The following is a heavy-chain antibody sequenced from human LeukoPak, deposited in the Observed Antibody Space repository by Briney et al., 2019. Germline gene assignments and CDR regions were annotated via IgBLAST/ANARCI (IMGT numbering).Heavy chain of an antibody. CDR1: GFTYSGYA. CDR3: AKGGRGSGSYNYFDK. J-gene: IGHJ4*02. D-gene: IGHD3-10*01. CDR2: ISGSGGNT. V-gene: IGHV3-23*01. Sequence: GGSLRLSCAATGFTYSGYAMNWVRQAPGKRLEWVSGISGSGGNTYYADSVKGRFTISRDNSKNMLYLEMNSLRTEDTAVYYCAKGGRGSGSYNYFDKWGQGTLVTVSS.